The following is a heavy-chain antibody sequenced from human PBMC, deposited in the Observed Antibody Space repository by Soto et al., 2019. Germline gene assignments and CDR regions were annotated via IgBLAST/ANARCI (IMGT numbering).Heavy chain of an antibody. D-gene: IGHD3-10*01. J-gene: IGHJ3*02. Sequence: GGSLRLSCAASGFTFSSYWMSWVRQAPGKGLEWVANIKQDGSEKYYVDSVKGRFTISRDNAKNSLYLQMNSLRAEDTAVYYCARVGSVLLWFGELFGKEAFDIWGQGTMVTVSS. CDR3: ARVGSVLLWFGELFGKEAFDI. CDR2: IKQDGSEK. CDR1: GFTFSSYW. V-gene: IGHV3-7*05.